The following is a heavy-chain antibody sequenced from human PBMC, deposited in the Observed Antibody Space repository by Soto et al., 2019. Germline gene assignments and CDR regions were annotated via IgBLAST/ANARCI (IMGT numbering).Heavy chain of an antibody. CDR1: GGSISRGGYS. V-gene: IGHV4-30-2*01. CDR2: IYHSGST. D-gene: IGHD3-16*01. CDR3: ARGPPFH. Sequence: SETLSLTCAVSGGSISRGGYSWSLIRQPPGKGLEWIGYIYHSGSTYYNPSLKSRVTISVDRSKNQFSLKLSSVTAADTAVYYCARGPPFHWGQGTLVTVSS. J-gene: IGHJ4*02.